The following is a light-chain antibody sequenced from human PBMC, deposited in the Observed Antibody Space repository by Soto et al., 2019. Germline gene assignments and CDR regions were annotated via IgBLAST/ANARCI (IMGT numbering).Light chain of an antibody. CDR1: KSDIGVYDF. CDR2: EVV. V-gene: IGLV2-8*01. J-gene: IGLJ1*01. Sequence: QSALTQPPSASGSPGRSVTISCTGTKSDIGVYDFVSWYQHHPGKAPRLIIYEVVQWPSGVPDRFSGSKSGNTASLTVSGLQAADEADYYCSSYTSSTRYVFGTGTKVTV. CDR3: SSYTSSTRYV.